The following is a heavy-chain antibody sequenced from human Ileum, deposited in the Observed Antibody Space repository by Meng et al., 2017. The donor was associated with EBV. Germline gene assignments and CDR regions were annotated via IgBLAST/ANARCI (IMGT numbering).Heavy chain of an antibody. J-gene: IGHJ1*01. CDR1: GNSVSSNSAA. CDR2: TYYRSNWYY. V-gene: IGHV6-1*01. D-gene: IGHD6-13*01. Sequence: QSQLQWSGPGLLQPSQPLSLTWATSGNSVSSNSAAWHWIRQSPSRGIEWLGRTYYRSNWYYDYAVSVKSRMTINPDTSKNQFSLQLNSVTPEDTAVYYCARGAYTSTWFWGQGTLVTVSS. CDR3: ARGAYTSTWF.